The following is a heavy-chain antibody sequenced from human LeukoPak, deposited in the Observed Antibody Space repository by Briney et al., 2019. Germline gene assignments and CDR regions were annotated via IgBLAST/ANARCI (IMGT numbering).Heavy chain of an antibody. D-gene: IGHD4-17*01. Sequence: ASVKVSCKASGYTFTSYGISWVRQAPGQGLEWMGWISAYNGNTNYAQKLQGRVTMTTDTSTSTAYMELRGLRSDDTAVYYCASNHDYGDYVYFQHWVQGTLVTVSS. J-gene: IGHJ1*01. CDR1: GYTFTSYG. CDR3: ASNHDYGDYVYFQH. CDR2: ISAYNGNT. V-gene: IGHV1-18*01.